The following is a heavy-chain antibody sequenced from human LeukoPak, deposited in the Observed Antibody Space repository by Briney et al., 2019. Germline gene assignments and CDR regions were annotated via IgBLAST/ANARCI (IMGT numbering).Heavy chain of an antibody. CDR1: GDSISSGDYY. V-gene: IGHV4-61*02. CDR2: ISSSGST. Sequence: SQTLSLTCTVSGDSISSGDYYWSWIRQPAGKGLEWIGRISSSGSTNYNPSLKSRVTISVDTSKNQFSLKLSSVTAADTAVYYCARHHEDSSGWPSVIYFDYWGQGTLVTVSS. D-gene: IGHD6-19*01. J-gene: IGHJ4*02. CDR3: ARHHEDSSGWPSVIYFDY.